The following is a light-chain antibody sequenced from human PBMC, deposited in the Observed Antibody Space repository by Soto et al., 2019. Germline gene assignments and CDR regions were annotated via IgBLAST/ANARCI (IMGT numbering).Light chain of an antibody. CDR1: KNDIGVYDF. V-gene: IGLV2-8*01. J-gene: IGLJ1*01. Sequence: QYTKTQPRSASWSPGQSVTISCTGTKNDIGVYDFVSWYQHHPGKAPRLIIYEVVQRPSGVPDRFSGSKSGNTASLTVSGLQAADEADYFCKSYAGSNNYVFGRGTKVTVL. CDR2: EVV. CDR3: KSYAGSNNYV.